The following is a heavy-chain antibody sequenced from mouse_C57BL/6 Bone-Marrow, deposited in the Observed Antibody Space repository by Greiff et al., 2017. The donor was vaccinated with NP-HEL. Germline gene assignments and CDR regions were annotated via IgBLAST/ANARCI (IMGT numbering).Heavy chain of an antibody. Sequence: EVQVVESGGDLVKPGGSLKLSCAASGFTFSSYGMSWVRQTPDKRLEWVATISSGGSYTYYPDSVKGRFTISRDNAKNTLYLQMSSLKSEDTAMYYCARPYYGSRYYAMDYWGQGTSVTVSS. CDR3: ARPYYGSRYYAMDY. D-gene: IGHD1-1*01. V-gene: IGHV5-6*01. CDR1: GFTFSSYG. CDR2: ISSGGSYT. J-gene: IGHJ4*01.